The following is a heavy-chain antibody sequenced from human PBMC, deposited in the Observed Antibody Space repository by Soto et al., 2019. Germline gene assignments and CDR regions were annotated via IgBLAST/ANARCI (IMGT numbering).Heavy chain of an antibody. D-gene: IGHD6-13*01. J-gene: IGHJ4*02. CDR1: GGSISSGDYY. Sequence: SETLSLTCTVSGGSISSGDYYWSWIRQPPGKGLEWIGYIYYSGSTYYNPSLKSRVTISVDTSKNQFSLKLSSVTAADTAVYYCARRQSSSWYGLWGQGTLVTVSS. CDR3: ARRQSSSWYGL. V-gene: IGHV4-30-4*08. CDR2: IYYSGST.